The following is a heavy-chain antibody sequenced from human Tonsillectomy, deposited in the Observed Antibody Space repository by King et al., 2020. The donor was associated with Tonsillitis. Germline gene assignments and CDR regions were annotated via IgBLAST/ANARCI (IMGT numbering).Heavy chain of an antibody. CDR1: GGSISSGSYY. CDR3: ARGGWFQDIVVVSAAPDHYFDY. J-gene: IGHJ4*02. V-gene: IGHV4-61*02. CDR2: IYTSGNT. D-gene: IGHD2-2*01. Sequence: LQLQESGPGLVKPSQTLSLTCTVSGGSISSGSYYWSWIRQPAGKGLEWIGRIYTSGNTNYNPSLKSRVTISVDASKNQFSLKLSSVTAADTAVYYCARGGWFQDIVVVSAAPDHYFDYWGQGTLVTVSS.